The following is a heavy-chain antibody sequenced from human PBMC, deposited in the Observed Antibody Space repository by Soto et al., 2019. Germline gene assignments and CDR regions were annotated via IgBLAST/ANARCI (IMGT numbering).Heavy chain of an antibody. CDR1: GFTFSSYE. Sequence: GESLKISCAASGFTFSSYEMNWVRQAPGKGLEWVSYIGSSGSTIYYADSVKGRFTISRDNAKNSLYLQMNSLRAEDTAVYYCAANHYDSSGYYYNDYWGQGTLVTVSS. CDR3: AANHYDSSGYYYNDY. V-gene: IGHV3-48*03. D-gene: IGHD3-22*01. CDR2: IGSSGSTI. J-gene: IGHJ4*02.